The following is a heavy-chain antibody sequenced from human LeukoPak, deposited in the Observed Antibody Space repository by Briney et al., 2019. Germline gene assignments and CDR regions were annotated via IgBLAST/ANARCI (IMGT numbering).Heavy chain of an antibody. D-gene: IGHD5-24*01. CDR2: IYYRGST. CDR3: ARTRDVHSFFDY. J-gene: IGHJ4*02. CDR1: GGSISSYY. V-gene: IGHV4-59*01. Sequence: SETLSLTCTVSGGSISSYYWSWIRQPPGKGLEWIGYIYYRGSTNYNPSLKSRVTISVDTSKNQFSLKLSSVTAADTAVYYCARTRDVHSFFDYWGQGTLVTVSS.